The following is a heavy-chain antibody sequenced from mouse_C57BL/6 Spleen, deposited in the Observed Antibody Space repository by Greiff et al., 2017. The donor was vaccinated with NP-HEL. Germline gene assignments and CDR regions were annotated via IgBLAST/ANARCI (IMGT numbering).Heavy chain of an antibody. Sequence: VMLVESGPELVKPGASVKISCKASGYAFSSSWMNWVKQRPGKGLEWIGRIYPGDGDTNYNGKFKGKATLTADKSSSTAYMQLSSLTSEDSAVYFCARWGNGSSYGNYFDYWGQGTTLTVSS. D-gene: IGHD1-1*01. CDR2: IYPGDGDT. V-gene: IGHV1-82*01. J-gene: IGHJ2*01. CDR3: ARWGNGSSYGNYFDY. CDR1: GYAFSSSW.